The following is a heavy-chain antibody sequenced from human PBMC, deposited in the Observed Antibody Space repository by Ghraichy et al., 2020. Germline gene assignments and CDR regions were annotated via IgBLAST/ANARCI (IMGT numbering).Heavy chain of an antibody. Sequence: GGSLRLSCAASGFTFSSYGMHWVRQAPGKGLEWVAVISYDGSNKYYADSVKGRFTISRDNSKNTLYLQMNSLRAEDTAVYYCAKESGRMATIIIGFYDAFDIWGQGTMVTVSS. CDR1: GFTFSSYG. V-gene: IGHV3-30*18. J-gene: IGHJ3*02. CDR3: AKESGRMATIIIGFYDAFDI. D-gene: IGHD5-24*01. CDR2: ISYDGSNK.